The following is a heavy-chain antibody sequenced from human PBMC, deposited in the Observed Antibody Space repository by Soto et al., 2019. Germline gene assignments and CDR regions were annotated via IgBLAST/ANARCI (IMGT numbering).Heavy chain of an antibody. CDR3: AKDVVGDESGSTGPRFMRWFDP. D-gene: IGHD3-10*01. CDR1: GFTFSSYA. CDR2: ISGSGGST. V-gene: IGHV3-23*01. Sequence: GGSLRLSCAASGFTFSSYAMSWVRQAPGKGLEWVSAISGSGGSTYYADSVKGRFTISRDNSKNTLYLQMNSLRAEDTAVYYCAKDVVGDESGSTGPRFMRWFDPWGQGTLVTVSS. J-gene: IGHJ5*02.